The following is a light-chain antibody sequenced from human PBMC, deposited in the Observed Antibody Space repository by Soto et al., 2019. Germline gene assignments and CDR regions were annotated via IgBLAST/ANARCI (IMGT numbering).Light chain of an antibody. J-gene: IGKJ3*01. V-gene: IGKV1-33*01. CDR1: HGIGNS. CDR3: QKSDHLPL. Sequence: IQMTQSPPSLSASVGDRVTITCQASHGIGNSLNWYQDKPGQAPKLVIYDAYNLETGVPSTFSGGGYGTHFTFTISSLRPEDIGTYYCQKSDHLPLFGPGTKVDIK. CDR2: DAY.